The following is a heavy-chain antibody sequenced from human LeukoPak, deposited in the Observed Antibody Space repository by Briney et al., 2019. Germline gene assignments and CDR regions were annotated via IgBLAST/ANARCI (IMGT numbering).Heavy chain of an antibody. CDR2: IIPILGIA. Sequence: SVKVSCKASGGTFSSYAISWVRQAPGQGLEWMGRIIPILGIANYAQKFQGRVTITADKSTSTAYMELSSLRAEDTAAYYCARDNRDTITAFDYWGQGTLVTVSS. CDR3: ARDNRDTITAFDY. D-gene: IGHD1-20*01. J-gene: IGHJ4*02. CDR1: GGTFSSYA. V-gene: IGHV1-69*04.